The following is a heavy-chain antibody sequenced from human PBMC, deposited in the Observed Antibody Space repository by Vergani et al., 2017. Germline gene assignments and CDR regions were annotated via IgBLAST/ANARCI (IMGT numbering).Heavy chain of an antibody. CDR3: ARGKQLGLWYYYYMDV. J-gene: IGHJ6*03. CDR2: INHSGST. D-gene: IGHD6-13*01. Sequence: QVQLQQWGAGLLKPSETLSLTCAVYGGSFSGYYWSWIRQPPGKGLEWIGEINHSGSTNYNPSLKSRVTISGDTSKNQFSLKLSSVTAADTAVYYCARGKQLGLWYYYYMDVWGKGTTVTVSS. V-gene: IGHV4-34*01. CDR1: GGSFSGYY.